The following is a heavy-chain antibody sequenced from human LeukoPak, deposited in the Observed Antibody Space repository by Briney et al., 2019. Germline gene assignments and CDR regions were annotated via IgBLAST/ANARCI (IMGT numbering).Heavy chain of an antibody. Sequence: GGSLRLSCAASGFTFSDSFMSWVRQAPGKGLEWVGRSRNKADSYTAAYAASVKGRFTISRDESKNSLYLQISSLETEDAAVHYCATSSWYRLAYWGQGSLVTVSS. CDR1: GFTFSDSF. CDR3: ATSSWYRLAY. D-gene: IGHD6-13*01. CDR2: SRNKADSYTA. J-gene: IGHJ4*02. V-gene: IGHV3-72*01.